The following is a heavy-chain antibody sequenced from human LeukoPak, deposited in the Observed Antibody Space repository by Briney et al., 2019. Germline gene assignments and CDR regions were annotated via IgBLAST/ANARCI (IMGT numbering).Heavy chain of an antibody. D-gene: IGHD3-22*01. V-gene: IGHV3-21*01. CDR1: GFTFSSYS. Sequence: GGSLRLSRAASGFTFSSYSMNWVRQAPGKGLEWVSSISSGSSYIYYADSVKGRFTISRDNSKNTLYLQMNSLRAEDTAVYYCARAGYDSSFVDRSDAFDIWGQGTMVTVSS. CDR3: ARAGYDSSFVDRSDAFDI. J-gene: IGHJ3*02. CDR2: ISSGSSYI.